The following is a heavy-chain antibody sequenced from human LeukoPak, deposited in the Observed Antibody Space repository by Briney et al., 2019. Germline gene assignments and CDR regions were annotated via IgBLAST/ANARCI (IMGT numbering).Heavy chain of an antibody. D-gene: IGHD4-23*01. CDR1: GYTFTSYG. J-gene: IGHJ5*02. Sequence: ASVKVSCKASGYTFTSYGISWVRQAPGQGLEWMGWISAYNGNTNYAQKLQGRVTMTTDTSTSTAYMELRSLRSDDTAVYYCARDPSGEASTVVYNWFDPWGQGTLVTVSS. V-gene: IGHV1-18*01. CDR2: ISAYNGNT. CDR3: ARDPSGEASTVVYNWFDP.